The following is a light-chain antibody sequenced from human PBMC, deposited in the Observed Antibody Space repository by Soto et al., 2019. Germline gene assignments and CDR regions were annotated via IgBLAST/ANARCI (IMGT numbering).Light chain of an antibody. V-gene: IGKV3-20*01. CDR2: GAS. CDR1: QSVSSSF. J-gene: IGKJ5*01. CDR3: QQYGSSFT. Sequence: ESVLAQSPGTLSLSPRERATLSCRASQSVSSSFLAWYQQKPGQAPRLLIYGASRRATGIPDRYSGSGSGTDFTLTISRLEPEDFAVYYCQQYGSSFTFGPGTRLEIK.